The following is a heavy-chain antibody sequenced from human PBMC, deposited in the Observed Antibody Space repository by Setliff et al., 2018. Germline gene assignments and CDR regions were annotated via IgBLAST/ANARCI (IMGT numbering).Heavy chain of an antibody. Sequence: KASETLSLTCAVSGYSISSGYFWGWIRQPPGKGLEWIGSIYHSGKTYYNPSLKSRVTLSVDTSKNQFSLKLSSVTAADTAVYYCATLTGDRGVDCWGQGTLVTVSS. CDR3: ATLTGDRGVDC. CDR1: GYSISSGYF. V-gene: IGHV4-38-2*01. D-gene: IGHD7-27*01. J-gene: IGHJ4*02. CDR2: IYHSGKT.